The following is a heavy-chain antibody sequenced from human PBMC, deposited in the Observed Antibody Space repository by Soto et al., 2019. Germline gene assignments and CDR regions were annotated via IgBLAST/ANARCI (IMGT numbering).Heavy chain of an antibody. V-gene: IGHV4-31*03. J-gene: IGHJ4*02. CDR2: IYHRGST. Sequence: QVQLQESGPGLVKPSQTLSLTCTVSGDSISRSGSYWSWIRQHPGKGLEWIGYIYHRGSTYYNPSLKSRVTISEETSKNRFSLKLTSVTAADTAVYYCARGLQLGYWGQGTQVTVSS. CDR3: ARGLQLGY. CDR1: GDSISRSGSY.